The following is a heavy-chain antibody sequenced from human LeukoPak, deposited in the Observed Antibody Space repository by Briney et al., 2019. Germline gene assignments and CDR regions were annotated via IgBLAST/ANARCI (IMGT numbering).Heavy chain of an antibody. CDR2: ISYDGSNK. J-gene: IGHJ6*03. Sequence: GGSLRLSCAASGFTFSSYWMTWVRQAPGKGLEWVAVISYDGSNKYYADSVKGRFTISRDNAKNTVYLQMNSLRGEDTGVYYCAKDGEQLALYNYYYMDVWGTGTTVTVSS. V-gene: IGHV3-30*18. CDR1: GFTFSSYW. D-gene: IGHD6-6*01. CDR3: AKDGEQLALYNYYYMDV.